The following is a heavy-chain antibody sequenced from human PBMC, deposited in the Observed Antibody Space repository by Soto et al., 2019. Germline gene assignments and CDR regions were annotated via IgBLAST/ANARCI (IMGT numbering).Heavy chain of an antibody. CDR1: GYTFTSYG. D-gene: IGHD6-19*01. V-gene: IGHV1-18*04. Sequence: ASVKVSCKASGYTFTSYGISWVRQAPGQGLEWMGWISAYNGNTNYAQKLQGRVTMTTDTSTSTAYMELRSLRSDDTAVYYCARRIAVAGTVNWFDPWGQGTPVTVSS. CDR3: ARRIAVAGTVNWFDP. J-gene: IGHJ5*02. CDR2: ISAYNGNT.